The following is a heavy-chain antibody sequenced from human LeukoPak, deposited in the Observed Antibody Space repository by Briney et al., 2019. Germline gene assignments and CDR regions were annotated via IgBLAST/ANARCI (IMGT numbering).Heavy chain of an antibody. D-gene: IGHD1-26*01. CDR3: AKDHSGSYYYFDY. CDR2: ISYDGSNK. J-gene: IGHJ4*02. V-gene: IGHV3-30*18. CDR1: GFTFSSYG. Sequence: GRSLRLSCAASGFTFSSYGMHWVRQAPGKGLEWVAVISYDGSNKYYADSVKGRFTISRDNSKNTLYLQMNSLRAEDTAVYYCAKDHSGSYYYFDYWGQGTLVTVSS.